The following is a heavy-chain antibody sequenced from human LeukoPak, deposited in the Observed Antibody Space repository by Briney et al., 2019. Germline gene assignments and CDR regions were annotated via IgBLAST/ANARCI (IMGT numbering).Heavy chain of an antibody. D-gene: IGHD3-16*01. V-gene: IGHV4-34*01. CDR2: INHSGST. J-gene: IGHJ3*02. Sequence: SETLSLTCAVYGGSFSGYYWSWIRQPPGKGLEWIGEINHSGSTNYNPSLKSRVTISVDTSKNQFSLKLSSVTAADTAVYYCARDPEPYTRGAFDIWGQGTMVTVSS. CDR1: GGSFSGYY. CDR3: ARDPEPYTRGAFDI.